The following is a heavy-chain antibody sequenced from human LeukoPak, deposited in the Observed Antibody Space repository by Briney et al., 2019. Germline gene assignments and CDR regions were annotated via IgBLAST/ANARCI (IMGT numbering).Heavy chain of an antibody. V-gene: IGHV3-33*06. J-gene: IGHJ6*03. D-gene: IGHD2-2*01. CDR2: VWHDGNNK. Sequence: PGGSLRLSCAASGFSFSTYGMHWLRQAPGKGLEWVAVVWHDGNNKYYADSVRGRFIISRDNSKNTLYLQMNSLRAEDTAVYYCAKGLYCTSTSCYMGNYYYYYMDVWGKGTTVTVSS. CDR1: GFSFSTYG. CDR3: AKGLYCTSTSCYMGNYYYYYMDV.